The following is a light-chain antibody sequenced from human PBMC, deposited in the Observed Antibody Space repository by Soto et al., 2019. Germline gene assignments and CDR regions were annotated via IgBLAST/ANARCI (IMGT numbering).Light chain of an antibody. CDR1: QSVSSN. CDR3: QQYNNWLPIT. J-gene: IGKJ5*01. CDR2: GAS. V-gene: IGKV3-15*01. Sequence: EIVMSQSPATLAVSPVERAPLSCRASQSVSSNLAWYQQKPGQAPRLLIYGASTRATGIPARFSGSGSGTEFTLTISSLQSEDFAVYYCQQYNNWLPITFGQGTRLEIK.